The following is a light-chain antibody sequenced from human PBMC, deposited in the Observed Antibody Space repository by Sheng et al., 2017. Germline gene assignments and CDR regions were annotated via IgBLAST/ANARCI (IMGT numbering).Light chain of an antibody. J-gene: IGKJ1*01. CDR1: QSVSNY. CDR2: GAS. CDR3: QQYGSSPWT. V-gene: IGKV3-20*01. Sequence: EIVLTQSPATLSLSPGDRATLSCRASQSVSNYLAWYQQRPGQAPRLLIYGASSRATGIPDRFSGSGSGRDFTLTISRLEPEDFAVYYCQQYGSSPWTFGLGTKVEIK.